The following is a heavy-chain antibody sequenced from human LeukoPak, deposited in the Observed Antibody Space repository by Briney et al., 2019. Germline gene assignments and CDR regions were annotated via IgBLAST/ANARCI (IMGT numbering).Heavy chain of an antibody. V-gene: IGHV3-43*01. Sequence: GGSLRLSCAASGFNFGEYTMPWVRQAPGKGLEWLSLITWDGVKTQYADSVKGRFIISRDNSKNSLYLLLDSLRTEDTALYYCAKPSTNYYYFYHMDVWGKGTTVTVSS. CDR2: ITWDGVKT. J-gene: IGHJ6*03. CDR3: AKPSTNYYYFYHMDV. CDR1: GFNFGEYT.